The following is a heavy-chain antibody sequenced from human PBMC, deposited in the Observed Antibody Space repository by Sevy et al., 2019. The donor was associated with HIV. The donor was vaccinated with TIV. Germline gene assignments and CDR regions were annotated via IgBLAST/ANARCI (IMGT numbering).Heavy chain of an antibody. CDR1: GYSFTSYW. V-gene: IGHV5-51*01. CDR2: IYPGDPDT. D-gene: IGHD2-15*01. CDR3: AVRRGYCSGGSCYSWFDY. Sequence: GESLKISCKGSGYSFTSYWIGWVRQMPGKGLEWMGIIYPGDPDTRYSPSFQGQVTISADKSISTAYLQWSSLKASDTAMYYCAVRRGYCSGGSCYSWFDYWGQGTLVTVSS. J-gene: IGHJ4*02.